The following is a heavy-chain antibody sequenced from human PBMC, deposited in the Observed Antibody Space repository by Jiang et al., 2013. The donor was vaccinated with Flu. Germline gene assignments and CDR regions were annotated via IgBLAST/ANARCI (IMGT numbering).Heavy chain of an antibody. D-gene: IGHD5-12*01. J-gene: IGHJ4*02. CDR1: GGTFSSYA. V-gene: IGHV1-69*06. CDR2: IIPIFGTA. CDR3: ARERAGGYSGYDYFDY. Sequence: SGAEVKKPGSSVKVSCKASGGTFSSYAISWVRQAPGQGLEWMGGIIPIFGTANYAQKFQGRVTITADKSTSTAYMELSSLRSEDTAVYYCARERAGGYSGYDYFDYWGQGTLVTVSS.